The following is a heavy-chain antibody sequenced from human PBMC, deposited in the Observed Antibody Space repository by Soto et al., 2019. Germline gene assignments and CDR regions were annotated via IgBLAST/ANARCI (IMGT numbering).Heavy chain of an antibody. D-gene: IGHD6-6*01. CDR2: ISSSSSYI. Sequence: GSLRLSCAASGFTFSSYSMNWVRQAPGKGLEWVSSISSSSSYIYYADSVKGRFTISRDNAKNSLYLQMNSLRAEDTAVYYCARDWVWAGRPDRKIYGMDVWGQGTTVTVCS. CDR3: ARDWVWAGRPDRKIYGMDV. CDR1: GFTFSSYS. J-gene: IGHJ6*02. V-gene: IGHV3-21*01.